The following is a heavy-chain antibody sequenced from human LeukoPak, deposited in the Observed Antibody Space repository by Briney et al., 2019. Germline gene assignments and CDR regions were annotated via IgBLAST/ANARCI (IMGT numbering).Heavy chain of an antibody. CDR1: GFTVSSNY. D-gene: IGHD2-21*02. CDR2: MYSGGST. J-gene: IGHJ4*02. V-gene: IGHV3-66*01. Sequence: GGSLRLSCAASGFTVSSNYMSWVRQAPGKGLEWVSLMYSGGSTYYADSVKGRFTISRDNSKNTLYLQMNSLRAEDTAVYYCARDQPNCGGDCYLRDWGQGTLVTVSS. CDR3: ARDQPNCGGDCYLRD.